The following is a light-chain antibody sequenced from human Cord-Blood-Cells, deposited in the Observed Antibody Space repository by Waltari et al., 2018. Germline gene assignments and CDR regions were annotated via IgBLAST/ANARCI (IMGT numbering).Light chain of an antibody. CDR1: QSLLHSTGYNY. CDR2: LGS. Sequence: DIVMTQSPLSLPVTPGEPASISCRSSQSLLHSTGYNYLDWYLQKPGQSPQLLIYLGSNRASGVPDRFSGSGSGKDFTLKISRVEAEDVGVYYCMQALQTPMYTFGQGTKLEIK. CDR3: MQALQTPMYT. V-gene: IGKV2-28*01. J-gene: IGKJ2*01.